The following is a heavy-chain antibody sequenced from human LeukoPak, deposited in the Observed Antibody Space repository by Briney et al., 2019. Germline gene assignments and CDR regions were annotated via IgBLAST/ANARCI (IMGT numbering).Heavy chain of an antibody. D-gene: IGHD4-17*01. Sequence: ASVKVPCKASGGSRGTFSTYVLNWVRQAPGHGLEWMGGIIPSFGSANYAQHVQGRITVTADEATTTVHMELSSLRSEDTAVYYCATTATTPSGGAFDVWGQGTMVTVS. V-gene: IGHV1-69*13. CDR3: ATTATTPSGGAFDV. CDR1: GGSRGTFSTYV. J-gene: IGHJ3*01. CDR2: IIPSFGSA.